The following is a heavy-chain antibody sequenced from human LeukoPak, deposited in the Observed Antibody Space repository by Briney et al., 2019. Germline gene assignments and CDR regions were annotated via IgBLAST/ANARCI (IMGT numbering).Heavy chain of an antibody. D-gene: IGHD4-11*01. J-gene: IGHJ3*02. CDR2: ISGSGGSI. CDR3: AKEWRGPTVAHAFDI. Sequence: GGSLRLSCAASGFTLSSYAMNWVRQAPGKGLEGVSGISGSGGSIYYADSVKGRFTISRDNSRNTLYLQMNSLRAEDTAVYYCAKEWRGPTVAHAFDIWGQGTMVTVSS. V-gene: IGHV3-23*01. CDR1: GFTLSSYA.